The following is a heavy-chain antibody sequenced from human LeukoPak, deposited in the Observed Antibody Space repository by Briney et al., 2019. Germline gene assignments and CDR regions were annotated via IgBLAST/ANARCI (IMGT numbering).Heavy chain of an antibody. CDR3: ARAPSEIGGYYPEYFRH. D-gene: IGHD3-22*01. CDR2: IKSDGST. V-gene: IGHV3-74*01. CDR1: GFTFSSYW. Sequence: GGSLRLSCAASGFTFSSYWMHWVRQPPGKGLVWVSRIKSDGSTNYADSVKGRFTISRDSAKNTVSLQMNSLRAEDTGVYYCARAPSEIGGYYPEYFRHWGQGTLVTVSS. J-gene: IGHJ1*01.